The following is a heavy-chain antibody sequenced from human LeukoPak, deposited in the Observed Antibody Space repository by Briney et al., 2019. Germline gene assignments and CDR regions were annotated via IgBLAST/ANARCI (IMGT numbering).Heavy chain of an antibody. J-gene: IGHJ4*02. D-gene: IGHD3-22*01. CDR2: ISASGGST. CDR3: AKDPYYDSSGSADY. Sequence: PGGSLRLSCAASGFTFSSYAMSWVRQAPGKGLEWVSLISASGGSTYYADSMQGRFTVSRDNSKNTLYLQIDSLRAEDTAVYYCAKDPYYDSSGSADYWGQGTLVTVSS. V-gene: IGHV3-23*01. CDR1: GFTFSSYA.